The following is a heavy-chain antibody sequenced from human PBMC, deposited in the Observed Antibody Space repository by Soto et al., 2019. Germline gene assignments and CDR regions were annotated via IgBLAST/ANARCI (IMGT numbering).Heavy chain of an antibody. D-gene: IGHD3-22*01. J-gene: IGHJ4*02. CDR1: GFTFSSYA. Sequence: GESLKISCAASGFTFSSYAMHWVRQAPGKGLEWVAVISYDGSNKYYADSVKGRFTISRDNPKNTLYLQMNSLRAEDTAVYYCAREGISGYHWGQGTLVTVSS. CDR3: AREGISGYH. V-gene: IGHV3-30-3*01. CDR2: ISYDGSNK.